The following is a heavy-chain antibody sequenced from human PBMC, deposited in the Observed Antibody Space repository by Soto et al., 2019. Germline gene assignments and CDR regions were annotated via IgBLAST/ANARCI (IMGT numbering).Heavy chain of an antibody. CDR1: GGTFSTIA. CDR2: IIPISGTA. CDR3: ARGRGLAEATSFAEFFQH. V-gene: IGHV1-69*01. D-gene: IGHD6-25*01. Sequence: QVQLVQSGAEVKKPGSSVKLSCKASGGTFSTIAVSWVRQAPGKGLEYMGGIIPISGTAKYAQSFQGRITISADGSTNTAYLELHSLKFEDTAFYFCARGRGLAEATSFAEFFQHWGQGTLVTVSS. J-gene: IGHJ1*01.